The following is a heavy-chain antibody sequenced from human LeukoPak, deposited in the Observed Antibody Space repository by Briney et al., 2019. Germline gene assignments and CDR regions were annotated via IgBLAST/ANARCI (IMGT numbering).Heavy chain of an antibody. Sequence: ASVKVSCKASGYTFTSYYMHWVRQAPGQGLEWMGIINPSGGSTSYAQKFRGRVTMTRDTSTSTVYMELSSLRSEDTAVYYCARGRLSGFYYYYGMDVWGQGTTVTVSS. CDR3: ARGRLSGFYYYYGMDV. D-gene: IGHD5-12*01. CDR1: GYTFTSYY. CDR2: INPSGGST. V-gene: IGHV1-46*01. J-gene: IGHJ6*02.